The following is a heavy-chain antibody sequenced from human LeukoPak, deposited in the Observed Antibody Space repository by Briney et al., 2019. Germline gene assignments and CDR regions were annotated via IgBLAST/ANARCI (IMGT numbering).Heavy chain of an antibody. CDR2: INPNGGGT. Sequence: ASVKVSCKASGYTFTGYYMHWVRQAPGQGLEWMGWINPNGGGTNYAQKFQGRVTMTRDTSISTAYMELSRLRSDDTAVYYCAREDLWFGELGVDYWGQGTLVTVSS. CDR1: GYTFTGYY. CDR3: AREDLWFGELGVDY. V-gene: IGHV1-2*02. J-gene: IGHJ4*02. D-gene: IGHD3-10*01.